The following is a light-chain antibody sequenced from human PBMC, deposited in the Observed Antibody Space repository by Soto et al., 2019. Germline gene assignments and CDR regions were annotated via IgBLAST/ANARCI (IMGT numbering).Light chain of an antibody. CDR3: QQYNNWFSIT. CDR1: QSVSGN. CDR2: GAS. Sequence: EIVMTQSPATLSVSPGERATLSCRASQSVSGNLAWYQQKPGQAPRLLIYGASTRANGIPARFSGSGSGAEFTLTISSLQSEDLAVYYCQQYNNWFSITFGQGTRLEIK. V-gene: IGKV3-15*01. J-gene: IGKJ5*01.